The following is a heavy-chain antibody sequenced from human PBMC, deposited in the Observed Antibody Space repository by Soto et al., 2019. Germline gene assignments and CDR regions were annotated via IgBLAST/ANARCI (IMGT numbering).Heavy chain of an antibody. J-gene: IGHJ5*02. CDR2: IGADNGDT. CDR3: ARDWKGAEGFAP. CDR1: GYTFSTYG. V-gene: IGHV1-18*01. Sequence: QVQLVQSGAEVKKPGASVKVSCKASGYTFSTYGFSWVRQAPGQGLEWMGWIGADNGDTNYAQNFQGRVTMTTDTSTTTSYMEWRSLTSGGRAVYFCARDWKGAEGFAPWGQGTLVTVSS. D-gene: IGHD1-1*01.